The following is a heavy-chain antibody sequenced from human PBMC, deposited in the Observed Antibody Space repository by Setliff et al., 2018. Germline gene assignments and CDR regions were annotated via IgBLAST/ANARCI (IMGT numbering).Heavy chain of an antibody. D-gene: IGHD2-15*01. V-gene: IGHV3-30*09. CDR1: GLTFSTYR. CDR2: LFNDGINQ. CDR3: ASSCSGSSCYAGLDY. J-gene: IGHJ4*02. Sequence: LRLSCAASGLTFSTYRFHWVRQAPGKGLEWVAVLFNDGINQYYAESVKGRFAISRDISKNTLYLQMNSLRAEDSAIYYCASSCSGSSCYAGLDYWGQGTLVTVSS.